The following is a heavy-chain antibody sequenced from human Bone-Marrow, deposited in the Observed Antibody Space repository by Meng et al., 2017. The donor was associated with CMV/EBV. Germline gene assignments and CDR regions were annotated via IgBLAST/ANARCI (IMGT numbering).Heavy chain of an antibody. CDR1: STFSRDA. Sequence: STFSRDAVSWVRRSPARGRQRVSTIRDCGGHTSYRGSANDRSTISRHHSQNTLSLKMRSLRAEDTAVYSCARDANYAGFTYYFDYWGQGTLVTVSS. J-gene: IGHJ4*02. CDR3: ARDANYAGFTYYFDY. V-gene: IGHV3-23*01. CDR2: IRDCGGHT. D-gene: IGHD4/OR15-4a*01.